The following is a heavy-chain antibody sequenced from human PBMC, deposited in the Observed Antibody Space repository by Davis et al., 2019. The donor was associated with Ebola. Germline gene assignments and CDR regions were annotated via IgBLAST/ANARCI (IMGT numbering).Heavy chain of an antibody. CDR3: TVGATRWYFDY. CDR2: IYSGGST. J-gene: IGHJ4*02. Sequence: PGGSLRLSCAASGFTVSSNYMSWVRQAPGKGLEWVSVIYSGGSTYYADSVKGRFTISRDNSKNTLYLQMNSLRAEDTAVYYCTVGATRWYFDYWGQGILVTVSS. V-gene: IGHV3-66*01. D-gene: IGHD1-26*01. CDR1: GFTVSSNY.